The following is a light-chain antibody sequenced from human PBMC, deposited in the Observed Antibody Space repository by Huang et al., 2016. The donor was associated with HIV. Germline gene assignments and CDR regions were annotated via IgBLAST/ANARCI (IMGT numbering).Light chain of an antibody. Sequence: EIVMTQSPATLSVSPGERATLSCRASQNINNKLDWYQQIPGQAPRLLIYDASARATGFPARCSGSGSGTEFTLTISSLQSEDFALYYCQQYNSWPPLTFGGGTKVEIK. V-gene: IGKV3-15*01. CDR2: DAS. CDR1: QNINNK. J-gene: IGKJ4*01. CDR3: QQYNSWPPLT.